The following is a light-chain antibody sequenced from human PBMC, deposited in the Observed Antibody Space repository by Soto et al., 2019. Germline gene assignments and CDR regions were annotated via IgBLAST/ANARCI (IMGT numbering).Light chain of an antibody. CDR3: QKYSDLPMK. V-gene: IGKV3-20*01. CDR2: GAS. CDR1: QTLNNNY. J-gene: IGKJ5*01. Sequence: DIVLTQSPVTLSLSPGERAILSCSASQTLNNNYLASCQQKPGQAPRLLIYGASRRATGIPDRFSGSASGTDFTLTISRLEPEDFAVYFCQKYSDLPMKFGQGTRLEIK.